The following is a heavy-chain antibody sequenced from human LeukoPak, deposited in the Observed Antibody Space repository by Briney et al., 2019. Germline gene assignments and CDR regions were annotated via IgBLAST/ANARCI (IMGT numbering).Heavy chain of an antibody. D-gene: IGHD3-3*01. J-gene: IGHJ5*02. CDR1: GGTFSSYA. CDR3: ARDPDYWFDP. V-gene: IGHV1-18*01. CDR2: ISAYNGNT. Sequence: ASVKVSCKASGGTFSSYAISWVRQAPGQGLEWMGWISAYNGNTNYAQKLQGRVTMTTDTSTSTACMELRSLRSDDTAVYYCARDPDYWFDPWGQGTLVTVSS.